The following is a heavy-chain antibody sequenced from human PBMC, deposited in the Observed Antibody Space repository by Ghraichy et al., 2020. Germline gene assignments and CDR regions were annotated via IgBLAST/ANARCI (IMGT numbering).Heavy chain of an antibody. Sequence: GGSLRLSCAASGFTFSSYAMSWVRQAPGKGLEWVSAISGSGGTTYYADSVKGRFTISRDNSKDTLYLQMNSLRAEDTAVYYCAKDPDYYVYYLDYWGQGTLVTVSA. V-gene: IGHV3-23*01. CDR1: GFTFSSYA. J-gene: IGHJ4*02. CDR3: AKDPDYYVYYLDY. D-gene: IGHD3-22*01. CDR2: ISGSGGTT.